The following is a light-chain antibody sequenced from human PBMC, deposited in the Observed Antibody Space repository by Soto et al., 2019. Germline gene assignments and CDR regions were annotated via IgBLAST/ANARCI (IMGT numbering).Light chain of an antibody. V-gene: IGKV1-39*01. CDR1: QSITTY. J-gene: IGKJ1*01. CDR3: QQTYNTPRT. Sequence: DIQMTQSPSSLAASVGDRVTITCRASQSITTYLNWYQHKERTAPKLLIYGASSLHSGVPPRFSGPGSGTDFTLTISSLQAEDFATYYCQQTYNTPRTFGRGTKVDIK. CDR2: GAS.